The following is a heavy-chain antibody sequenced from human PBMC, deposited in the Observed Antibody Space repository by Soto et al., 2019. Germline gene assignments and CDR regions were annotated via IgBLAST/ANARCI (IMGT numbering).Heavy chain of an antibody. D-gene: IGHD3-22*01. CDR2: INPNSGGT. J-gene: IGHJ6*02. Sequence: QVQLVQSGAEVKKPGASVKVSCKASGYTFTGYYMHWVRQAPGQGLEWMGWINPNSGGTNYAQKFQGWVTMTRDTFLSTAYLELRRLGSGDTAVVFCARGSYYDSSGYYYYGMDVWGQGTTVTVSS. CDR1: GYTFTGYY. V-gene: IGHV1-2*04. CDR3: ARGSYYDSSGYYYYGMDV.